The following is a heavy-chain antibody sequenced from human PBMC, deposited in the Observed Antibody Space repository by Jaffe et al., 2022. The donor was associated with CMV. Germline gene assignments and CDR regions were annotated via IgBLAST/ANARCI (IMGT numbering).Heavy chain of an antibody. V-gene: IGHV1-18*04. D-gene: IGHD3-22*01. CDR1: GYTFTSYG. J-gene: IGHJ6*03. CDR2: ISAYNGNT. CDR3: ARFRVGDYYDGQNYYYMDV. Sequence: QVQLVQSGAEVKKPGASVKVSCKASGYTFTSYGISWVRQAPGQGLEWMGWISAYNGNTNYAQKLQGRVTMTTDTSTSTAYMELRSLRSDDTAVYYCARFRVGDYYDGQNYYYMDVWGKGTTVTVSS.